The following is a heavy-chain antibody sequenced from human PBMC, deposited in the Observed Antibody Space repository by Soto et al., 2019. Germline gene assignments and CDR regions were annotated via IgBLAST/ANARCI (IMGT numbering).Heavy chain of an antibody. V-gene: IGHV4-39*01. Sequence: QLPLQESGPGLVKPSETLSLTCSLSGGSISRTFYYWGWIRQPPGKGLEWIGSIYYSGTTFYNASLKGRVTISVDTSKNQFSLRLTSVTATDTAVYFCARQKWEQPKWFDPWGQGTLVTVSS. CDR2: IYYSGTT. CDR3: ARQKWEQPKWFDP. CDR1: GGSISRTFYY. J-gene: IGHJ5*02. D-gene: IGHD1-26*01.